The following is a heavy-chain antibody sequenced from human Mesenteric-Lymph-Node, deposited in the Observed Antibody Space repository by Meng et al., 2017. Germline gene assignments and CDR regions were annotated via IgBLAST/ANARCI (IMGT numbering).Heavy chain of an antibody. CDR3: TTKFSRRGSSWQDAFDI. V-gene: IGHV1-24*01. CDR2: FDPEDGET. Sequence: SVKVSCKVSGYTLTELSMHGVRQAPGKGLEWMGGFDPEDGETIYAQKFQGRVTMTEDTSTDTAYVELSSLRSEDTAVYYCTTKFSRRGSSWQDAFDIWGQGTMVTVSS. CDR1: GYTLTELS. J-gene: IGHJ3*02. D-gene: IGHD6-13*01.